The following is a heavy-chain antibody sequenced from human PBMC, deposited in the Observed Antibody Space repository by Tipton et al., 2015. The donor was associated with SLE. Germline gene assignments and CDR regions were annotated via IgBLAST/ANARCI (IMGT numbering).Heavy chain of an antibody. D-gene: IGHD3-10*01. J-gene: IGHJ4*01. Sequence: GSLRLSCAASGFTFKNVWMSWVRQAPGKGLEWVSGTNWNGGSTSYADSVKGRFIISRDNAKNSLYLQLNSLRAEDTAFYYCARSAGSYYFHYFDFWGHGTLVTVSS. CDR1: GFTFKNVW. V-gene: IGHV3-20*04. CDR3: ARSAGSYYFHYFDF. CDR2: TNWNGGST.